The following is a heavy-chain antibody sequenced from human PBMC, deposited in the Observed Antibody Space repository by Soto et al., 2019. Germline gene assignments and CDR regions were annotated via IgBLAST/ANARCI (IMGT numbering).Heavy chain of an antibody. CDR3: TTKGPFCSGGGCGFPSTDY. Sequence: EVQLVESGGGLVKPGGSLRLTCVASGFTFSNAWMNWVRQAPGKGLERVGRIKSNTDGGTTEYAAPVKGRFTISRDDSKNTLVLQIYSLKTEDTAVYYCTTKGPFCSGGGCGFPSTDYFGEGCLVTVSS. J-gene: IGHJ4*02. D-gene: IGHD2-15*01. CDR1: GFTFSNAW. CDR2: IKSNTDGGTT. V-gene: IGHV3-15*07.